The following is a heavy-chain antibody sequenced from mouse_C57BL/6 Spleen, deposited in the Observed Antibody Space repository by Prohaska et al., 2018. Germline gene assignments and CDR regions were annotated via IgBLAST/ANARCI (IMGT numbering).Heavy chain of an antibody. CDR2: IRSKSNNYAT. Sequence: AASGFSFNTYAMTWARPAPGKGLEWVARIRSKSNNYATYYADSVKDRFTISIDDSESMLYLQMNNLKTEDTAMYYCVRQMDYWGQGTSVTVSS. J-gene: IGHJ4*01. CDR1: GFSFNTYA. CDR3: VRQMDY. V-gene: IGHV10-1*01.